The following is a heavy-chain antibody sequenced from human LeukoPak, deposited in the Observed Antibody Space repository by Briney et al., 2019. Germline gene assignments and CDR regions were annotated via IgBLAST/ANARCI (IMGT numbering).Heavy chain of an antibody. CDR3: VKDYSRDWNDHWFDS. D-gene: IGHD1-1*01. J-gene: IGHJ5*01. Sequence: GGSLRLSCSASGFTFNNYVMHWVRQAPGKGLEYVSATSTNGDTTYYTDSVKGRFTISRDNSKNTLSLQMSSLRAEDTAVHYCVKDYSRDWNDHWFDSWGQGTLVTVSS. V-gene: IGHV3-64D*09. CDR2: TSTNGDTT. CDR1: GFTFNNYV.